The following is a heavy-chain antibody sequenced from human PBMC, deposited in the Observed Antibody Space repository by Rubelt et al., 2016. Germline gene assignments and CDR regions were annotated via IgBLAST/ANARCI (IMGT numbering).Heavy chain of an antibody. Sequence: QVQLQESGPGLVKPSETLSLTCTVSGGSVSSGSYYWSWIRQPPGKGLEWIGYIYYSGSTNYNPSLKSRVTISVDTSKNQFSLKLSSVTAAETAVYYCARGGGGWYLWYWGQGTLVTVSS. CDR1: GGSVSSGSYY. CDR3: ARGGGGWYLWY. CDR2: IYYSGST. V-gene: IGHV4-61*01. J-gene: IGHJ4*02. D-gene: IGHD6-19*01.